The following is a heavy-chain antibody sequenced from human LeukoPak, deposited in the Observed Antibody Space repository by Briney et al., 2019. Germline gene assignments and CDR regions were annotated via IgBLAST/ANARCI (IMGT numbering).Heavy chain of an antibody. Sequence: SVKVSCKASGGTFSSYAISWVRQAPGQGLEWMVGIIPIFGTANYAQKFQGRVTITADESTSTAYMELSSLRSEDTAVYYCARVFGGAGDYDDYWGQGTLVTVSP. J-gene: IGHJ4*02. CDR3: ARVFGGAGDYDDY. V-gene: IGHV1-69*13. D-gene: IGHD3-10*01. CDR2: IIPIFGTA. CDR1: GGTFSSYA.